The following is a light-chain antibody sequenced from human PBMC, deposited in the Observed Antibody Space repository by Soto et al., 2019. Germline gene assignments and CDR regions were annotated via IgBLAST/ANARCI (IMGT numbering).Light chain of an antibody. J-gene: IGLJ1*01. CDR3: SSYVGTNSYV. Sequence: QSVLTQAPSASGSPGQSVTISCTGTSSDDGGYNYVSWYQHHPGKAPKLIIYEVYKRPSGVPDRFSGSKSGNTAALTVSGLQAEDEADYYCSSYVGTNSYVFGTGTKVTVL. CDR2: EVY. V-gene: IGLV2-8*01. CDR1: SSDDGGYNY.